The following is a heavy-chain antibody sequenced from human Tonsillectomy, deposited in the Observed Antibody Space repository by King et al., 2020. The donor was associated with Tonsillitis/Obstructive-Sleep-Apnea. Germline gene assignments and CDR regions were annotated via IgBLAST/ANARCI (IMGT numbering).Heavy chain of an antibody. J-gene: IGHJ3*01. CDR3: ASDSGYHDGSGNYAFDV. Sequence: VQLVESGGDLVQPGGSLRLSCAASGFTFSRYEMNWVRQAPGKGLEWLSYINSGGGIIFYADSVKGRFTISRDNAKNSLYLQMNSLGAEDTAVYYCASDSGYHDGSGNYAFDVWGQGTMVTVSS. CDR2: INSGGGII. D-gene: IGHD3-10*01. CDR1: GFTFSRYE. V-gene: IGHV3-48*03.